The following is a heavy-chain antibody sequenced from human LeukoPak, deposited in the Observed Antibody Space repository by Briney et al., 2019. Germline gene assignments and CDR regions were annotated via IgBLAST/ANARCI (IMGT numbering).Heavy chain of an antibody. D-gene: IGHD3-22*01. Sequence: ASVKVSCKASGYTFTGYYMHWVRQAPGQGLEWMGWINPNSGGTNYAQKFQGRVTMTRDTSISTAYVELSRLRSDDTAVYYCARATHSRMYYYDSSGYWSFDYWGQGTLVTVSS. CDR3: ARATHSRMYYYDSSGYWSFDY. CDR1: GYTFTGYY. J-gene: IGHJ4*02. V-gene: IGHV1-2*02. CDR2: INPNSGGT.